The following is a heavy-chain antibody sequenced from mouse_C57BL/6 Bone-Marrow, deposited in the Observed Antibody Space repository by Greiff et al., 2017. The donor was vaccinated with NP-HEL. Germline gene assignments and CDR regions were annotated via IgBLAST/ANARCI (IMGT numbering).Heavy chain of an antibody. CDR3: ARPGYYGSSSPYAMDY. J-gene: IGHJ4*01. V-gene: IGHV4-1*01. Sequence: EVKLLESGGGLVQPGGSLKLSCAASGIDFSRYWMSWVRRAPGKGLEWIGEINPDSSTINYAPSLKDKFIISRDNAKNTLYLQMSKVRSEDTALYYCARPGYYGSSSPYAMDYWGQGTSVTVSS. D-gene: IGHD1-1*01. CDR1: GIDFSRYW. CDR2: INPDSSTI.